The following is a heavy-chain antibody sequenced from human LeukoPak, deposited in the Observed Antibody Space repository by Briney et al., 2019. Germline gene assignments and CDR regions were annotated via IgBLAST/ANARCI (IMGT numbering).Heavy chain of an antibody. CDR3: ARVGEDNWNQHYYYYYTDV. Sequence: GGSLRLSCAASGFTFSDYYMSWIRQAPGKGLEWVSYISSSGSTIYYADSVKGRFTISRDNAKNSLYLQMNSLRAEDTAVYYCARVGEDNWNQHYYYYYTDVWGKGTTVTVSS. J-gene: IGHJ6*03. V-gene: IGHV3-11*04. D-gene: IGHD1-20*01. CDR2: ISSSGSTI. CDR1: GFTFSDYY.